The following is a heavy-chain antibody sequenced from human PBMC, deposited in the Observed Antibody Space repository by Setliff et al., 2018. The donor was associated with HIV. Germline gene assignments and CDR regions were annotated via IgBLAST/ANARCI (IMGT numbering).Heavy chain of an antibody. CDR2: IYQTGSI. V-gene: IGHV4-38-2*02. J-gene: IGHJ4*02. CDR1: GYSITNGYY. CDR3: ARQAWHSGRDGYFVDY. Sequence: SETLSLTCSVSGYSITNGYYWGWFRQSPGKGLEWIATIYQTGSIYYNPSLQNRVTLLLDMSKNQFSLKLSSVPAADTAVYYCARQAWHSGRDGYFVDYWGQGTLVTVSS. D-gene: IGHD2-15*01.